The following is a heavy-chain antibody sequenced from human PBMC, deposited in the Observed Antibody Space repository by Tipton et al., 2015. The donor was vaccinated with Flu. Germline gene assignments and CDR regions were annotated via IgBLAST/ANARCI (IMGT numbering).Heavy chain of an antibody. V-gene: IGHV4-59*01. CDR3: AREGDAFDI. Sequence: TLSLTCTVSGGSISSYYWSWIRQPPGKGLEWIGYIYYSGSTNYNPSLKSRVTISVDTSKNQFSLKLSSVTAADTAVYYCAREGDAFDIWGQGTMVTVSS. CDR2: IYYSGST. CDR1: GGSISSYY. J-gene: IGHJ3*02.